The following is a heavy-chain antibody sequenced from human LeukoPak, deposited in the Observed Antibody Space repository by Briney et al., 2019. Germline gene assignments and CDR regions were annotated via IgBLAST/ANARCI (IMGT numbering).Heavy chain of an antibody. CDR2: IIPIFGTA. V-gene: IGHV1-69*01. CDR3: SLLNSSGYYLHDAFDI. J-gene: IGHJ3*02. Sequence: SVNVSCKASGGTFSSYAISWERQAPGQGLEWMGGIIPIFGTANYAQKFQGRVTITADESTSTAYMELSSLRSEDTAVYYCSLLNSSGYYLHDAFDIWGQGTMVTVSS. CDR1: GGTFSSYA. D-gene: IGHD3-22*01.